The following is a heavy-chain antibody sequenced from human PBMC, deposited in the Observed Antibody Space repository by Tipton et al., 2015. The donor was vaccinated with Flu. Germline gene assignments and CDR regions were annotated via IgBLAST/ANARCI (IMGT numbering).Heavy chain of an antibody. V-gene: IGHV4-38-2*02. CDR2: VSRTGST. CDR1: GDSITSDYY. J-gene: IGHJ6*02. CDR3: ARPESSLYLYGMDV. D-gene: IGHD1-14*01. Sequence: TLSLTCTVSGDSITSDYYWGWIRQFPGKGLEWIGTVSRTGSTIYNPSLKSRVIISVDTSKNHFSLRLTSVTAADTAVYFWARPESSLYLYGMDVWGQGTTVTVSS.